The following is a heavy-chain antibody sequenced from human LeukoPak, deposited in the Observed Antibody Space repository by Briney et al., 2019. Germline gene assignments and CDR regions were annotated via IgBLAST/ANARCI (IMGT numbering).Heavy chain of an antibody. CDR3: AKGDYYDLDY. J-gene: IGHJ4*02. CDR2: ITSGVGIT. V-gene: IGHV3-23*01. CDR1: GFTFSTYG. Sequence: GGSLRLSCAASGFTFSTYGMNWVRQAPGKGREWGSIITSGVGITYYADSVKGRFTISRDNSRNTLYLQMNSLTAEDTAVYYCAKGDYYDLDYWGQGTLVTVSS. D-gene: IGHD3-22*01.